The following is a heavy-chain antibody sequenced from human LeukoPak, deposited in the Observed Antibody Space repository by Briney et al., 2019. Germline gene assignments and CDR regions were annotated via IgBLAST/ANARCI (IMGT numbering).Heavy chain of an antibody. V-gene: IGHV3-30*18. CDR2: ISNDGVNK. J-gene: IGHJ6*02. D-gene: IGHD7-27*01. CDR3: LNWDELGIKDFYVMDV. Sequence: GGSLRLSCAASGFMFSGYGMLWVRQAPGKGLEWVALISNDGVNKDYGDSVKGRFTISRDNSKNTLYLQMNSLRTEDTAVYYCLNWDELGIKDFYVMDVWGQGTTVAVSS. CDR1: GFMFSGYG.